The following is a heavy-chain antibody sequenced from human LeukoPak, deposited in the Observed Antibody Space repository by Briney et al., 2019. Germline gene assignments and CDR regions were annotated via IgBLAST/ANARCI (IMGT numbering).Heavy chain of an antibody. CDR3: ASQWARDKGDY. V-gene: IGHV1-2*02. J-gene: IGHJ4*02. Sequence: ASVKVSCKASGYTFTDYYVHWVRQAPGQGLEWVGWINPNNGVTNYAQRFQGRVTMTRDTSISTAYMELNSLRSEDTAMYYCASQWARDKGDYWGQGTLVTVSP. CDR1: GYTFTDYY. CDR2: INPNNGVT. D-gene: IGHD5-24*01.